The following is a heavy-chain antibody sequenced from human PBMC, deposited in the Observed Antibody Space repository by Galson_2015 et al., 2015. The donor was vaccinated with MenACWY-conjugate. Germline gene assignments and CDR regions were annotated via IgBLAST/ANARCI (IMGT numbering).Heavy chain of an antibody. Sequence: TLSLTFTVSGASMSNYSWTWIRQSPGKGLEWIGHIYHSGATNYNPSLQSRVTISADASKDQISLNLASVSAADTAVYYCARRATTGWFDPWGQGTQVTVSS. CDR2: IYHSGAT. D-gene: IGHD4-17*01. CDR3: ARRATTGWFDP. J-gene: IGHJ5*02. V-gene: IGHV4-59*13. CDR1: GASMSNYS.